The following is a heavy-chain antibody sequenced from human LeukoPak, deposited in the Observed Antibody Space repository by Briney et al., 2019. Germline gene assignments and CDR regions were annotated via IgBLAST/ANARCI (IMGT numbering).Heavy chain of an antibody. Sequence: SETLSLTCTVSGGSISSYYWSWIRQPPGKGLEWIGYIYYSGSTNYNPSLKSRVTISVDTSKNQFSLKLSSVTAADTAVYYCARGILSHGEAAAEPYYFDYWGQGTLVTVSS. CDR2: IYYSGST. V-gene: IGHV4-59*01. J-gene: IGHJ4*02. D-gene: IGHD6-13*01. CDR3: ARGILSHGEAAAEPYYFDY. CDR1: GGSISSYY.